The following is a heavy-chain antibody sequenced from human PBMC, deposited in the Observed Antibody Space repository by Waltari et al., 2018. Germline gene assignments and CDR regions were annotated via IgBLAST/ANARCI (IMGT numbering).Heavy chain of an antibody. J-gene: IGHJ4*02. CDR2: FYPSWST. Sequence: QVQLQESGPGLVKPSETLSLTCTVPGGSISSYYWRWMRQPPGKGLEWIGYFYPSWSTNYNPTRKSRVTRSVDTSKNQFSLKLSSVIDAETAVYYCARGGWHYFDYWGQGTLVTVSS. V-gene: IGHV4-59*01. D-gene: IGHD3-22*01. CDR3: ARGGWHYFDY. CDR1: GGSISSYY.